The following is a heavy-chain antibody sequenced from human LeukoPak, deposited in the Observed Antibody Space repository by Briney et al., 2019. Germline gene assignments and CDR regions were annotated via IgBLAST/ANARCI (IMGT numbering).Heavy chain of an antibody. J-gene: IGHJ6*02. Sequence: SETLSLTCTVSGGSISSGDYYWSWIRQPPGKGLEWFGYIYYSGSTYYNPSLKSRVTISVDTSKNQFSLKLSSVTAADTAVYYCARGGMYYYGSGSYRYYYYYGMDVWGQGTTVTVSS. CDR1: GGSISSGDYY. V-gene: IGHV4-30-4*01. D-gene: IGHD3-10*01. CDR3: ARGGMYYYGSGSYRYYYYYGMDV. CDR2: IYYSGST.